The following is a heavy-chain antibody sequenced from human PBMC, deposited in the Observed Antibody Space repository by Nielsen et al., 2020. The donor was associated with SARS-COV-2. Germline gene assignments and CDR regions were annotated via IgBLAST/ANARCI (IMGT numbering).Heavy chain of an antibody. CDR3: ARNRGGSYLGAFDI. D-gene: IGHD1-26*01. CDR1: GLTFSRHA. V-gene: IGHV3-23*01. Sequence: GESLKISCSASGLTFSRHAMTWVRQTPGKRLEWVSSIPGSGAGTYYADSVKGRFTISRDNSKNTLYLQMNSLRAEDTAVYYCARNRGGSYLGAFDIWGQGTMVTVSS. CDR2: IPGSGAGT. J-gene: IGHJ3*02.